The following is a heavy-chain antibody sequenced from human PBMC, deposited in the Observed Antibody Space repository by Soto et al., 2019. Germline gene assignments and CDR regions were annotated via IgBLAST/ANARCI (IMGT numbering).Heavy chain of an antibody. CDR2: FDPEDGET. V-gene: IGHV1-24*01. CDR1: GYTLTELS. D-gene: IGHD3-9*01. Sequence: ASVKVSCKVSGYTLTELSMHWVRQAPGKGLERMGGFDPEDGETIYAQKFQGRVTMTEDTSTDTAYMELSSLRSEDTAVYYCATRFSPSGGYDILTGYPPYYFDYWGKGTLVTVSA. J-gene: IGHJ4*02. CDR3: ATRFSPSGGYDILTGYPPYYFDY.